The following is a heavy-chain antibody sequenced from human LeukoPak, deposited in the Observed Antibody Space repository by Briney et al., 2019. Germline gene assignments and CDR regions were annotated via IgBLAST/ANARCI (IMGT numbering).Heavy chain of an antibody. CDR1: GYTFTGYY. Sequence: ASVTVSCTASGYTFTGYYMHWVRQAPGQGLEWMGWINPNSGGTSYAQKFQGRVTMTRDTSISTAYMELSRLRSDDTAVYYCARTYYYGSDPFDPWGQGTLVTVSS. CDR3: ARTYYYGSDPFDP. D-gene: IGHD3-10*01. V-gene: IGHV1-2*02. CDR2: INPNSGGT. J-gene: IGHJ5*02.